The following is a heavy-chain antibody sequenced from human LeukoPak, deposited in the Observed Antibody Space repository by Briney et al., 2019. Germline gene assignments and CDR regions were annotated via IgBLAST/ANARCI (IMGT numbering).Heavy chain of an antibody. CDR3: AREALRNHWFDP. CDR1: GYTFTGYY. Sequence: ASVKVSCKASGYTFTGYYMHWVRQAPGQGLEXXXWINPNSGGTNYAQKFQGRVTMTRDTSISTAYMELSRLRSDDTAVYYCAREALRNHWFDPWGQGTLVTVSS. CDR2: INPNSGGT. D-gene: IGHD3-3*01. J-gene: IGHJ5*02. V-gene: IGHV1-2*02.